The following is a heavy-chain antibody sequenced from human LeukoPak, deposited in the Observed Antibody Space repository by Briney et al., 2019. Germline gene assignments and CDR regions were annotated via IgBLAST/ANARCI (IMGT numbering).Heavy chain of an antibody. J-gene: IGHJ3*02. CDR1: GYTFTSYY. CDR2: INPSGGST. Sequence: VASVKVSCKASGYTFTSYYMHWVRQAPGQGLEWMGIINPSGGSTSYAQKFQGRVTMTRDTSTSTVYMELSSLRSEDTAVYYCARDKTGVGRLDDAFDIWGQGTMVTVSS. D-gene: IGHD3-10*01. CDR3: ARDKTGVGRLDDAFDI. V-gene: IGHV1-46*01.